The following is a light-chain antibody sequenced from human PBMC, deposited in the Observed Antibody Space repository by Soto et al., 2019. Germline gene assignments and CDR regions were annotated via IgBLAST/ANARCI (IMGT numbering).Light chain of an antibody. J-gene: IGKJ5*01. Sequence: VFTHGRPTLHKTPGERATLNCRASQSVSSYVAWYQQKPGPAPRLLIYDASNGATGIPARFSGSGSGTDFTLTISILDPEDFAVYYCQRRSCRAITFGQGTRLEI. CDR2: DAS. V-gene: IGKV3-11*01. CDR1: QSVSSY. CDR3: QRRSCRAIT.